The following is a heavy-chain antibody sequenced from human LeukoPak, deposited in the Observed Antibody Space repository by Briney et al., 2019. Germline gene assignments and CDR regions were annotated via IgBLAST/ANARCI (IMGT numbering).Heavy chain of an antibody. V-gene: IGHV3-9*02. CDR3: AKDILLQRDYDSSGYYDY. J-gene: IGHJ4*02. CDR1: GFTSDDYA. D-gene: IGHD3-22*01. Sequence: GGSLRLSCAASGFTSDDYAMHRVRHAPGKGLEWVSGISWTSGSLAYADSVKGRFTSSRDNAKNSLYLQMNSLRAEDTALYYCAKDILLQRDYDSSGYYDYWAREPWSPSPQ. CDR2: ISWTSGSL.